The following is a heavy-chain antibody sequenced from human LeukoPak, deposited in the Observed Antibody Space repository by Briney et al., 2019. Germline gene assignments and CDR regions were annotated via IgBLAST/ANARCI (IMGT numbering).Heavy chain of an antibody. CDR3: AKDTVAARPGGAFDI. CDR1: GFTFDDYA. J-gene: IGHJ3*02. Sequence: PGRSLRLSCAASGFTFDDYAMHWVRQAPGKGLEWVSGISWNSGSIGYADSVKGRFTISRDNAKNSLYLQMNSLRAEDMALYYCAKDTVAARPGGAFDIWGQGTMVTVSS. CDR2: ISWNSGSI. D-gene: IGHD6-6*01. V-gene: IGHV3-9*03.